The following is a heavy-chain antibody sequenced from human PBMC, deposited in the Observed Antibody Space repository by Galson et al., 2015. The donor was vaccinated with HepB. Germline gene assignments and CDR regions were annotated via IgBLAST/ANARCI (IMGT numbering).Heavy chain of an antibody. Sequence: TLSLTCAVSGGSISSGGYSWSWIRQPPGKGLEWIGYIYYSGSTYYNPSLKSRVTISVDTSKNQFSLKLSSVTAADTAVYYCARGGGELDGSGSYYGNWFDPWGQGTLVTVSS. CDR3: ARGGGELDGSGSYYGNWFDP. J-gene: IGHJ5*02. CDR1: GGSISSGGYS. D-gene: IGHD3-10*01. V-gene: IGHV4-30-4*07. CDR2: IYYSGST.